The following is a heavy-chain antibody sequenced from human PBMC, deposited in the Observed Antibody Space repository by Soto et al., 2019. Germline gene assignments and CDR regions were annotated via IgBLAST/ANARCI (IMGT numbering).Heavy chain of an antibody. D-gene: IGHD3-10*01. CDR3: ARAGGFGGDYYYYYMDV. V-gene: IGHV4-34*01. CDR1: GGSFSGYY. J-gene: IGHJ6*03. Sequence: PSETLSLTCAVYGGSFSGYYWSWIRQPPGKGLEWIGEINHSGSTNYNPSLKSRVTISVDTSKNQFSLKLSSVTAADTAAYYCARAGGFGGDYYYYYMDVWGKGTTVTVSS. CDR2: INHSGST.